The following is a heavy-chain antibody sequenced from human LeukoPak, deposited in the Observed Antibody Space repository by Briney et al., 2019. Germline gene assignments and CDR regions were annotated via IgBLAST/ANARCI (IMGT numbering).Heavy chain of an antibody. D-gene: IGHD2-2*01. CDR3: ARGGHYCSSTSCYGDFDY. Sequence: SETLSLTCAVYGGSFSGYYWSWIRQPPGKGLEWIGEINRSGSTNYNPSLKSRVTISVDTSKNQFSLKLSSVTAADTAVYYCARGGHYCSSTSCYGDFDYWGQGTLVTVSS. V-gene: IGHV4-34*01. CDR1: GGSFSGYY. CDR2: INRSGST. J-gene: IGHJ4*02.